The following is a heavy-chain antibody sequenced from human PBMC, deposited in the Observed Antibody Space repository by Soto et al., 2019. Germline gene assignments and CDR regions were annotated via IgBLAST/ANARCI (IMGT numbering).Heavy chain of an antibody. Sequence: SETLSLTCSVSGGPVSSDIYYWTWIRQHPGKGPEWTGHIYYSGSTYYNPSLKGRVTISLDMSKNQFSLKLTSVSAADTAVYYCARGYDYDSGGYLFDYWGQGTLVTVSS. CDR3: ARGYDYDSGGYLFDY. CDR1: GGPVSSDIYY. CDR2: IYYSGST. D-gene: IGHD3-22*01. J-gene: IGHJ4*02. V-gene: IGHV4-31*03.